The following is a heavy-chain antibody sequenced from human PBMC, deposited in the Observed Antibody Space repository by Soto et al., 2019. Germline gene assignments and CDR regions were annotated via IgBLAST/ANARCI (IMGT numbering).Heavy chain of an antibody. CDR1: GITYTTYA. V-gene: IGHV1-3*04. CDR3: ASAISGYVT. D-gene: IGHD5-12*01. J-gene: IGHJ5*02. Sequence: QVQLVQSGAEVKKPGASVKVSCKASGITYTTYAIHWVRQAPGQGLEWMGWINTGNGNTRYSQRFQGRVTLSTDTSASTAWMDLSSLTSEDTAVYYCASAISGYVTWGQGTLITVSS. CDR2: INTGNGNT.